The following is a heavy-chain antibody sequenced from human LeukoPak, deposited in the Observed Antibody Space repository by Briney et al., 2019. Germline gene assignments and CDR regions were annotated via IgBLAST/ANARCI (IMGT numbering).Heavy chain of an antibody. Sequence: KPSETLSLTCTVSGGSISSYYWSWIRQPPGKGLEWIGYIYYSGSTNYNPSLKSRVTISVDTSKNQFSLKLSSVTAADTAVYYCARDGDYYDSSGYYYWGQGTLVTVSS. CDR1: GGSISSYY. CDR2: IYYSGST. J-gene: IGHJ4*02. D-gene: IGHD3-22*01. V-gene: IGHV4-59*01. CDR3: ARDGDYYDSSGYYY.